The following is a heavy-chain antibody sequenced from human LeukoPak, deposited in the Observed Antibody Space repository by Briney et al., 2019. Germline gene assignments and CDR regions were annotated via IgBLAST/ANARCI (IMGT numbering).Heavy chain of an antibody. D-gene: IGHD6-19*01. CDR3: ARGYSSGWYDFDY. V-gene: IGHV1-2*02. CDR1: GYTFTGYY. J-gene: IGHJ4*02. CDR2: INPNSGGT. Sequence: ASVKVSCKASGYTFTGYYMHWVRQAPGQGLEWMGWINPNSGGTNYAQKFQGRVTMTRDTSISTAYMELSRLRSDDTAVYYCARGYSSGWYDFDYWGQGTLVTVSS.